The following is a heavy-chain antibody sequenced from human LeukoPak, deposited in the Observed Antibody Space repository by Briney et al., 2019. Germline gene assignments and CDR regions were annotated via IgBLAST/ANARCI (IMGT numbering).Heavy chain of an antibody. D-gene: IGHD3-9*01. J-gene: IGHJ5*02. CDR1: GFTFSSYS. CDR3: ARDLHYDIGGFDP. CDR2: ISSSSSYI. V-gene: IGHV3-21*01. Sequence: GGSLRLSCAASGFTFSSYSMNWVRQAPGKGLEWVSSISSSSSYIYYADSVKGRFTISRDNAKNSLYLQMNSLRAEDTAVYYCARDLHYDIGGFDPWGQGTLVTVSS.